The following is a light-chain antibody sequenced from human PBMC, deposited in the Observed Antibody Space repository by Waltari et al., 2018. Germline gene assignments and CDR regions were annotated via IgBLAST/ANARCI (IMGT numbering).Light chain of an antibody. CDR3: HQYNNWPRT. V-gene: IGKV3-15*01. CDR2: GAS. J-gene: IGKJ4*01. Sequence: EVVMTQSPATLSVSPGERATLSCRASQSVSSNLAWYQQKPGQAPRLLIYGASTRATGIPARFSGSGSGTEFTLTISSLQSEDFAVYYCHQYNNWPRTFGGGTTVEIK. CDR1: QSVSSN.